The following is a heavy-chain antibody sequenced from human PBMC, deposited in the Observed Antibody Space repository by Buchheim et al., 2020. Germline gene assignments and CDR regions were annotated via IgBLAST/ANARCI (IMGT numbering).Heavy chain of an antibody. CDR1: GYTFINFY. D-gene: IGHD6-25*01. CDR3: ARNDASGLDP. Sequence: QVQLVQSGAEVKKPGASVKVSCKAFGYTFINFYIHWVRQAPGQGLEWMGMINPSGGSTSYAQKFQGRVTMTRDTSTNTVYMELSSLRSEETAVYYCARNDASGLDPWGQGTL. V-gene: IGHV1-46*01. J-gene: IGHJ5*02. CDR2: INPSGGST.